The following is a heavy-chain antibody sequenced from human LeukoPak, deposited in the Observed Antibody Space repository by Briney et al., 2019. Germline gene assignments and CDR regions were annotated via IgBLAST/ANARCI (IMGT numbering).Heavy chain of an antibody. V-gene: IGHV3-66*01. J-gene: IGHJ4*02. CDR2: LYSGGTT. CDR3: AMDSSWLPLKFDY. D-gene: IGHD5-24*01. Sequence: GGSLRLSCAASGFIVSTNYMSWVRQAPGKGLEWVSVLYSGGTTYYADSVKSRFTISRDNSKNTLYLQMNSLRAEDTAVYYCAMDSSWLPLKFDYWGQGTLVTVST. CDR1: GFIVSTNY.